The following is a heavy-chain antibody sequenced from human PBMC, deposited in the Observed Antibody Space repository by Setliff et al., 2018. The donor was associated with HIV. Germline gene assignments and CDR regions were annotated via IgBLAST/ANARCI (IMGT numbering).Heavy chain of an antibody. Sequence: LSLTCTVSGGAIGHHYWSWIRQSPGRGFEWIGYVYYSGSTNYKPSLTGRVTISIDTSSNQFSLNLTSVTSADTAIYYCARSYYDFWSGLPRSFDIWGQVTLVTVSS. J-gene: IGHJ3*02. V-gene: IGHV4-59*11. D-gene: IGHD3-3*01. CDR3: ARSYYDFWSGLPRSFDI. CDR1: GGAIGHHY. CDR2: VYYSGST.